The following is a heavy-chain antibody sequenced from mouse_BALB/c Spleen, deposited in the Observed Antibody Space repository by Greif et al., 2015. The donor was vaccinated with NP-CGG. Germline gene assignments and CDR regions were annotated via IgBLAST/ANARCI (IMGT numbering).Heavy chain of an antibody. Sequence: VQLQQSGAGLVKPGASVKLSCKASGYTFTEYIIHWVKQRSGQGLEWIGWFYPGSGSIKYNEKFKDKATLTADKSSSTGYMELSRLTAEDSAVYFCARHEVNDAGRGYAMDYWGQGTSVTVSS. J-gene: IGHJ4*01. CDR3: ARHEVNDAGRGYAMDY. CDR1: GYTFTEYI. CDR2: FYPGSGSI. D-gene: IGHD2-12*01. V-gene: IGHV1-62-2*01.